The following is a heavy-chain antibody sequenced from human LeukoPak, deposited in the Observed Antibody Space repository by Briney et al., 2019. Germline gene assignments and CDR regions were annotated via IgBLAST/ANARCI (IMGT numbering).Heavy chain of an antibody. D-gene: IGHD3-3*01. V-gene: IGHV4-34*01. CDR2: INHSGST. CDR1: GGSFRGYY. CDR3: ARDDITIFGVVTVAGMDV. Sequence: TSETLSLTCAVYGGSFRGYYWSWIRQPPGKGLEWIGEINHSGSTNYNPSLKSRVTISVDTSKNQFSLKLSSVTAADTAVYYCARDDITIFGVVTVAGMDVWGKGTTVTVSS. J-gene: IGHJ6*04.